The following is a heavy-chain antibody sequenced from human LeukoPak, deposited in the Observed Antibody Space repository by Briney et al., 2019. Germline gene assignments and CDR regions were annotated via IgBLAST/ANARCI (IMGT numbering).Heavy chain of an antibody. Sequence: PGGSLRLSCAASGFTSRTYAMSWVRQAPGKGLEWVSSITSSSSSMYSADSVKGRLTISRDNAKNSLYLQMNSLRAEDTAVYYCARDLAWGGYWGQGTLVTVSS. CDR1: GFTSRTYA. CDR3: ARDLAWGGY. D-gene: IGHD7-27*01. V-gene: IGHV3-21*01. CDR2: ITSSSSSM. J-gene: IGHJ4*02.